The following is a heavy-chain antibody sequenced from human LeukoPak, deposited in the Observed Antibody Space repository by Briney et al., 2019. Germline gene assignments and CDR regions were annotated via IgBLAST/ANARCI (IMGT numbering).Heavy chain of an antibody. J-gene: IGHJ5*02. CDR2: IYYSGST. CDR1: GGSISSGGSY. CDR3: AGAMVRGVIIGIDP. Sequence: SETLSLTCTVSGGSISSGGSYWSWIRQHPGKGLEWIGYIYYSGSTYYNPSLKSRVTISVDTSKNQFSLKLSSVTAADTAVYYCAGAMVRGVIIGIDPWGQGTLVTVSS. D-gene: IGHD3-10*01. V-gene: IGHV4-31*03.